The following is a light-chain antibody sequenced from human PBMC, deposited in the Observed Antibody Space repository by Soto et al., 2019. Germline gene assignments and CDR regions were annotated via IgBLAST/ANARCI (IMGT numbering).Light chain of an antibody. Sequence: DIVMTQSPLSLPVTPGEPASISCRSSQSLLYSNGYTYLDWYLQKPGQSPQLLIYLGSHRASGVPDRFSVSGSGTDFTLKISRVEAEDVRVYDCMQYLQTPFTFGPGTKVDIK. CDR3: MQYLQTPFT. V-gene: IGKV2-28*01. CDR2: LGS. J-gene: IGKJ3*01. CDR1: QSLLYSNGYTY.